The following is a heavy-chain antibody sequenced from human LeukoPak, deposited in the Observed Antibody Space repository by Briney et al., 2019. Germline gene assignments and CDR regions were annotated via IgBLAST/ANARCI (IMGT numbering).Heavy chain of an antibody. Sequence: ASVKVSCKASGYTFTSYGISWVRQAPGQGLEWMGWISAYNGNTNYAQKPQGRVTMTTDTSTSTAYMELRSLRSDDTAVYYCARDSAQQLVRYGMDVWGQGTTVTVSS. CDR1: GYTFTSYG. V-gene: IGHV1-18*01. J-gene: IGHJ6*02. CDR2: ISAYNGNT. CDR3: ARDSAQQLVRYGMDV. D-gene: IGHD6-13*01.